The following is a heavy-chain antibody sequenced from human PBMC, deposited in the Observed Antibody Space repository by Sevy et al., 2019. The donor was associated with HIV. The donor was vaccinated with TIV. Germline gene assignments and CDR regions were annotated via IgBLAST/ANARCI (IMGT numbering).Heavy chain of an antibody. CDR3: ATPGYSGYDLFDY. Sequence: GGSLRLSCAASGFTFSSYWMHWVRQAPGKGLVWVSRINSDGSSTSYADSVKGRFTISRDNAKNTRYLQMNSLRAEDTAVYCCATPGYSGYDLFDYWGQGTLVTVSS. V-gene: IGHV3-74*01. CDR2: INSDGSST. J-gene: IGHJ4*02. CDR1: GFTFSSYW. D-gene: IGHD5-12*01.